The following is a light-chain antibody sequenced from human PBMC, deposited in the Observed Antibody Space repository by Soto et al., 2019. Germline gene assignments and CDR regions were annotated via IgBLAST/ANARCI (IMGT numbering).Light chain of an antibody. CDR1: QSLLHSNGYNS. Sequence: DIVMTQSPLSLPVTPGEPASISCRSSQSLLHSNGYNSLDWYLQKPGQSPQLLIYLGSNRASGVPERFSGSGAGTDFTLKISRVEAEDVGVYYCMQALQTLGYTFGQGTKLEIK. CDR3: MQALQTLGYT. J-gene: IGKJ2*01. CDR2: LGS. V-gene: IGKV2-28*01.